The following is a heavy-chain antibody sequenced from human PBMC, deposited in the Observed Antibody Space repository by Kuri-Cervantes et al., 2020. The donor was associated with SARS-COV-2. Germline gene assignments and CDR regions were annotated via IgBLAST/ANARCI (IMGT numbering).Heavy chain of an antibody. CDR3: ARGRSDYYDILTGYSPYYYYYMDV. D-gene: IGHD3-9*01. CDR2: IIPIFGTA. Sequence: SVNVSCKASGGTFSSYAISWVRQAPGQGLEWMGGIIPIFGTANYAQKFQGRVTITTDESTSTAYMELSSLRSEDTAVYYCARGRSDYYDILTGYSPYYYYYMDVWGKGPTVTVSS. V-gene: IGHV1-69*05. J-gene: IGHJ6*03. CDR1: GGTFSSYA.